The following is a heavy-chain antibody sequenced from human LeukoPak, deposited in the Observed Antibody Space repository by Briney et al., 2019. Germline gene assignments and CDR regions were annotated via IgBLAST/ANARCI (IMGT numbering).Heavy chain of an antibody. CDR3: ARVAVVVSPKLWYYFDY. V-gene: IGHV1-46*01. Sequence: ASVKVSCKASGYTFTSYYMHWVRQAPGQGLEWMGIINPSGGSTSYAQKFQGRVTMTRDTSTSTVYMELSSLRSEDTAVYYCARVAVVVSPKLWYYFDYWGQGTLVTVSS. J-gene: IGHJ4*02. D-gene: IGHD3-22*01. CDR2: INPSGGST. CDR1: GYTFTSYY.